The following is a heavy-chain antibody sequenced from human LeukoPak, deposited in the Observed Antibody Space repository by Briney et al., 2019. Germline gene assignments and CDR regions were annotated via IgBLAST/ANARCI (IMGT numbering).Heavy chain of an antibody. CDR3: ARGVRYYYGSGSSINDY. Sequence: PSETLSLTCAVYGGSFSGYYWSWIRQPPGKGLEWIGEINHRGSTNYNPSLKSRATISVDTSKNQFSLKLSSVTAADTAVYYCARGVRYYYGSGSSINDYWGRGTLVTVSS. CDR2: INHRGST. CDR1: GGSFSGYY. D-gene: IGHD3-10*01. V-gene: IGHV4-34*01. J-gene: IGHJ4*02.